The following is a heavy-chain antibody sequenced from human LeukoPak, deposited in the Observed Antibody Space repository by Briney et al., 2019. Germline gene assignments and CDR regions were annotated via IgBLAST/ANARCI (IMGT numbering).Heavy chain of an antibody. Sequence: ASVKVSCKASGYTFTSYYMHWVRQAPGQGLEWMGIINHSGGRTSYAKKFQGRVTMTRDTSRRKVYMELSSLRSEDTAVYYCARGQVLRFLEWLLYPNDYWGQGTLVTVSS. V-gene: IGHV1-46*03. CDR1: GYTFTSYY. CDR3: ARGQVLRFLEWLLYPNDY. D-gene: IGHD3-3*01. CDR2: INHSGGRT. J-gene: IGHJ4*02.